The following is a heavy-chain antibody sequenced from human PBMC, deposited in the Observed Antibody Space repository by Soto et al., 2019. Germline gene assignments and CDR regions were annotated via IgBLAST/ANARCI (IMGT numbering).Heavy chain of an antibody. Sequence: SETLSLTCTVSGGSISSYYWSWIRQPPGKGLEWIGDIYYSGSTNNNPSLKSRVTISVDTSKNQFSLKLSSVTAADTAVYYCARDTSSYGSGSYYNWGQGTLVTVSS. CDR2: IYYSGST. D-gene: IGHD3-10*01. CDR1: GGSISSYY. J-gene: IGHJ4*02. V-gene: IGHV4-59*01. CDR3: ARDTSSYGSGSYYN.